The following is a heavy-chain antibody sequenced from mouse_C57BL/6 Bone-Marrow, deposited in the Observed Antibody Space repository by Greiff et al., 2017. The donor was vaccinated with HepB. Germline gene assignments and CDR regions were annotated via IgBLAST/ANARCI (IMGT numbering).Heavy chain of an antibody. CDR1: GYTFTSYW. CDR3: AGDGYYEDYAMDY. Sequence: QVQLQQPGAELVKPGASVKLSCKASGYTFTSYWMHWVKQRPGQGLEWIGMIHPNSGSTNYNEKFKSKDTLTVDKSSSTAYMPLSSLTSEDTAVYYGAGDGYYEDYAMDYWGQGTSVTVSS. D-gene: IGHD2-3*01. V-gene: IGHV1-64*01. J-gene: IGHJ4*01. CDR2: IHPNSGST.